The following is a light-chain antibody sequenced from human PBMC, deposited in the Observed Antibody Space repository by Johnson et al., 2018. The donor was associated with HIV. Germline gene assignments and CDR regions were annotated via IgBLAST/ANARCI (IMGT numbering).Light chain of an antibody. CDR3: GTWDSRLSTYV. CDR2: DNN. V-gene: IGLV1-51*01. CDR1: SSNIGHNY. J-gene: IGLJ1*01. Sequence: QAVLTQPPSVSAAPGQKVTISCSGSSSNIGHNYVSWYQQLPGTAPKLLIYDNNKRPSGIPDRFSGSKSGTSATLGITGLQTGDEADYYCGTWDSRLSTYVFGTGTKVTVL.